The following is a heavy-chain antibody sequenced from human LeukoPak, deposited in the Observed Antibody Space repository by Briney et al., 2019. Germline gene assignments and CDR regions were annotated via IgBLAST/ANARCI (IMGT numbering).Heavy chain of an antibody. CDR2: ISNDGSNK. V-gene: IGHV3-30*04. CDR1: GFAFSSHA. Sequence: GGSLRLSCAASGFAFSSHAMHWVRQAPGKGLDWVAVISNDGSNKYYADSVKGRFTISRDSSKNTLYLQMNSLRAEDTAVYYCARGRYSYPFDYWGQGTLVTVSS. D-gene: IGHD5-18*01. J-gene: IGHJ4*02. CDR3: ARGRYSYPFDY.